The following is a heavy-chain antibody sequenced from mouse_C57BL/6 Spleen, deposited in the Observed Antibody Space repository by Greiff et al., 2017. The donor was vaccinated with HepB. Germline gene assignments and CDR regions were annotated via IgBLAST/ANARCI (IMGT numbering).Heavy chain of an antibody. CDR1: GYSFTSYY. Sequence: VQLQQSGPELVKPGASVKISCKASGYSFTSYYIHWVKQRPGQGLEWIGWIYPGSGNTKYNEKFKGKATLTADTSSSTAYMQLSSLTSEDSAVYYCARDTTVVAPMDYGGQGTSVTVSS. CDR2: IYPGSGNT. D-gene: IGHD1-1*01. CDR3: ARDTTVVAPMDY. J-gene: IGHJ4*01. V-gene: IGHV1-66*01.